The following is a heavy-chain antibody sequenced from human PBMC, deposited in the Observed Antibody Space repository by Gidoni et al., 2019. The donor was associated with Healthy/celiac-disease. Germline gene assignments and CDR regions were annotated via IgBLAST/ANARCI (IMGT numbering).Heavy chain of an antibody. J-gene: IGHJ4*02. CDR1: GGSFSGYY. CDR2: INHSGST. D-gene: IGHD2-15*01. CDR3: ARERGGHRMSSRGRFDY. Sequence: QVQLQQWGAGLWKPSETLSLTCAVNGGSFSGYYWSWIRQPPGKGLEWIGEINHSGSTNYNPSLKSRVTISVDTSKNQFSLKLSSVTAADTAVYYCARERGGHRMSSRGRFDYWGQGTLVTVSS. V-gene: IGHV4-34*01.